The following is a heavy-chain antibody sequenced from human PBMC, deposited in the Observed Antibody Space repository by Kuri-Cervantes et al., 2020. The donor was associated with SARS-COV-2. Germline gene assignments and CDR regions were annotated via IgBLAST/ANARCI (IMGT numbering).Heavy chain of an antibody. V-gene: IGHV4-59*01. CDR1: GGSISSYY. Sequence: GSLRLSCTVSGGSISSYYWSWIRQPPGKGLEWIGCIYYSGSTNYNPSLKSRVTISVDTSKSQFSLKLSSVTAADTAVYYCARVRGVLGEVYFDYWGQGTLVTVSS. J-gene: IGHJ4*02. CDR2: IYYSGST. D-gene: IGHD3-10*01. CDR3: ARVRGVLGEVYFDY.